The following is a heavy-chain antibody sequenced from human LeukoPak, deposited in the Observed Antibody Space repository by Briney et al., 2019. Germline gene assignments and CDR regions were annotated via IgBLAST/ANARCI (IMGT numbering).Heavy chain of an antibody. CDR1: GFTFSSYS. V-gene: IGHV3-48*01. D-gene: IGHD3-10*01. J-gene: IGHJ4*02. CDR3: ARDLRRVRGYFITRDY. CDR2: ISSSSSTI. Sequence: GGSLRLSCAASGFTFSSYSMNWVRQAPGKGLEWVSYISSSSSTIYYADSVKGRFTISRDNAKNSLYLQMNSLTAEDTAVYYCARDLRRVRGYFITRDYWGQGTLVTVSS.